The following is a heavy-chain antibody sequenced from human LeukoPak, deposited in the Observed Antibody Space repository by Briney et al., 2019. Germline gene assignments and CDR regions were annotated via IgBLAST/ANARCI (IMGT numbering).Heavy chain of an antibody. Sequence: GRSLRLSCAASGFTFSSYAMHWVRQAPGKGLEWVAVISYNGSNKYYADSVKGRFTISRDNSKNTLYLQMNSLRAEDTAVYYCARGGGIYSYGRYYFDYWGQGTLVTVSS. CDR2: ISYNGSNK. CDR3: ARGGGIYSYGRYYFDY. D-gene: IGHD5-18*01. CDR1: GFTFSSYA. J-gene: IGHJ4*02. V-gene: IGHV3-30-3*01.